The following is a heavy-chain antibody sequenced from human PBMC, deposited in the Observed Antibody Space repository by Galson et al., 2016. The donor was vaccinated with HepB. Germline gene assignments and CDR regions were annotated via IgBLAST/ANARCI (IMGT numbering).Heavy chain of an antibody. D-gene: IGHD3-22*01. Sequence: SETLSLTCAVSGGSISSSNWWSWARQPPGKGLEWIGEISHTGKTNYNPSLKSRATIAIDKSKNQVSLNLSSVTAADTAVYYCAREGGPNGGYHLDYWGQGTRVTVSS. V-gene: IGHV4-4*02. CDR3: AREGGPNGGYHLDY. J-gene: IGHJ4*02. CDR1: GGSISSSNW. CDR2: ISHTGKT.